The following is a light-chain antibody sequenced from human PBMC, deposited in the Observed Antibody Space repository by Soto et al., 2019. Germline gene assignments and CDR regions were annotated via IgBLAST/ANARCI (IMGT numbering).Light chain of an antibody. V-gene: IGKV1-5*01. CDR2: DAS. Sequence: DIQMTQSPSTLSASVGDGVTITCRASQNISVWLAWYQQRPGKAPKFLMYDASSLETGVPSRFSGSGSGTDFTLTIRSLQPDESATYYCQQYDSSSPTFGQGTELEIK. J-gene: IGKJ2*01. CDR3: QQYDSSSPT. CDR1: QNISVW.